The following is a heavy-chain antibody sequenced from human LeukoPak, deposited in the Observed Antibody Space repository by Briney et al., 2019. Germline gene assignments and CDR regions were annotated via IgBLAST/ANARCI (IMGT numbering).Heavy chain of an antibody. CDR3: AQEGVVATHLTRGYFNL. Sequence: GGSLRLSCAASGFTFSSYDMHWVRQAPGKGLQWMALLSQSGIKASYADSVRGRFTISRDNSKSTLYLQMNSLRTEDTALYYCAQEGVVATHLTRGYFNLWGRGTLVTVSS. D-gene: IGHD2-2*01. J-gene: IGHJ2*01. CDR2: LSQSGIKA. V-gene: IGHV3-30*18. CDR1: GFTFSSYD.